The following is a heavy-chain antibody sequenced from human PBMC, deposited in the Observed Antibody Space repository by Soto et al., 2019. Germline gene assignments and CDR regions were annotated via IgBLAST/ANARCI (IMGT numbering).Heavy chain of an antibody. CDR2: INGGGGSI. CDR3: AKDREQNVLLWFGELGY. D-gene: IGHD3-10*01. Sequence: PGGSLRLSCAASGFTFSIYWFHWVRQAPGEGLVWVSRINGGGGSICYADSVKGRFTISRDNSKNTLYLQMDSLRAEDTAVYYCAKDREQNVLLWFGELGYWGRGTLVTVSS. J-gene: IGHJ4*02. CDR1: GFTFSIYW. V-gene: IGHV3-74*01.